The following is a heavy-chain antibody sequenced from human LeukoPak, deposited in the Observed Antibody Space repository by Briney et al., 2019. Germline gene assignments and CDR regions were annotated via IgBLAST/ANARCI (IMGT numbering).Heavy chain of an antibody. CDR2: ISYVGSNK. Sequence: GRSLRLPCAASGFTFSSYGMHWVRQAPGKGLEWVAVISYVGSNKYYADSVKGRFTISRDNSKNTLYLQMNSLRAEDTAVYYCAKHPSSGRDYWGQGTLVTVSS. D-gene: IGHD6-19*01. CDR3: AKHPSSGRDY. J-gene: IGHJ4*02. CDR1: GFTFSSYG. V-gene: IGHV3-30*18.